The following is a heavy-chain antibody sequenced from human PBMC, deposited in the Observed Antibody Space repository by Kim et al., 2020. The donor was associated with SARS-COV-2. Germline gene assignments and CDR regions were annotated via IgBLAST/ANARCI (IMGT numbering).Heavy chain of an antibody. CDR2: ISSSSSYT. CDR3: AREPSLWFGELRYYFDY. Sequence: GGSLRLSCAASGFTFSDYYMSWIRQAPGKGLEWVSYISSSSSYTNYADSVKGRFTISRDNAKNSLYLQMNSLRAEDTAVYYCAREPSLWFGELRYYFDYWGQGTLVTVSS. D-gene: IGHD3-10*01. V-gene: IGHV3-11*05. J-gene: IGHJ4*02. CDR1: GFTFSDYY.